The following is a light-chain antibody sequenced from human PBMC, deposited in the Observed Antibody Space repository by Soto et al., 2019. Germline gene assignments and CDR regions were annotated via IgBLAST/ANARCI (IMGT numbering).Light chain of an antibody. J-gene: IGKJ4*01. CDR3: QQYNSYSPLT. V-gene: IGKV1-5*01. CDR2: DAS. Sequence: DIQMTQSPSTLSAAVGDRVTITCRASQSINSYLAWYQQKPGKVPNLLIYDASSLESGVPSRFSGSGSGTEFTLTISSLQPYDFATYYCQQYNSYSPLTFGGGTKVEIK. CDR1: QSINSY.